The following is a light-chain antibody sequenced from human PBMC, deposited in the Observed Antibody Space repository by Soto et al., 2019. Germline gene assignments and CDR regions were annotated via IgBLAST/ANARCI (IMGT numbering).Light chain of an antibody. CDR1: QSISNR. V-gene: IGKV1-5*01. CDR3: QQYNVYSWT. CDR2: DVS. J-gene: IGKJ1*01. Sequence: DIQMTQSPSTLSGSVGDRVTITGQASQSISNRLAWYQQKPGKAPKLLIYDVSSLESGVPSRFSGSGSGTEFTLTISSLQPDDFATYYCQQYNVYSWTFGQGTKV.